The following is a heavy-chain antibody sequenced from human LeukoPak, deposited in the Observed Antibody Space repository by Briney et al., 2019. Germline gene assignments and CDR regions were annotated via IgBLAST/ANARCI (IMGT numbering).Heavy chain of an antibody. CDR2: ISSSGSTI. CDR1: GFTFSSYE. J-gene: IGHJ4*02. CDR3: ARITGGYNLMDY. Sequence: GGSLRLSCAASGFTFSSYEMNWVRQAPGKGLEWVSYISSSGSTIYYADSVKGRFTISRDNAKNSLYLQMNSLRAEDTAVYYCARITGGYNLMDYWGQGTLVTVSS. D-gene: IGHD5-24*01. V-gene: IGHV3-48*03.